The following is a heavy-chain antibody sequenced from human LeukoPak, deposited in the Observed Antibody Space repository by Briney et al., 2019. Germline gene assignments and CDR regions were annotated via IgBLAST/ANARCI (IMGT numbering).Heavy chain of an antibody. D-gene: IGHD2-15*01. J-gene: IGHJ6*03. CDR1: GGTFSSYA. Sequence: SVKVSCRASGGTFSSYAISWVRQAPGQGLEWMGGIIPIFGTANYAQKFQGRVTITTDESTSTAYMELSSLRSEDTAVYYCARGLVVEWSGRYYMDVWGKGTTVTVSS. CDR3: ARGLVVEWSGRYYMDV. V-gene: IGHV1-69*05. CDR2: IIPIFGTA.